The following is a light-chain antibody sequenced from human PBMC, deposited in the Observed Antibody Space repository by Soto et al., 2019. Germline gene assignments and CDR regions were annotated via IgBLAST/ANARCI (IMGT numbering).Light chain of an antibody. CDR3: QQYNKWPPYT. V-gene: IGKV3-15*01. J-gene: IGKJ2*01. CDR1: QSVSSN. Sequence: EIVMTQSPANLSVSPGERATLSCRASQSVSSNLAWYQQKPGQGPRLLIYGASTRATSIPARFSGSGSGTEFTLTIKSLQSEDFAVYYCQQYNKWPPYTFGQGTKLEIK. CDR2: GAS.